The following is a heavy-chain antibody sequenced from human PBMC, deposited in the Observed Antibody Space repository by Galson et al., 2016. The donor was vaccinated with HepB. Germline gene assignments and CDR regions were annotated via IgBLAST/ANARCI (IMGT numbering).Heavy chain of an antibody. Sequence: SVKVSCKGSGGTLSRYAISWVRQATGQGLEWMGVIIPFSGKPTYAQKFRGRVAITADESATTVYMELSSLTFEDTALYYCASEMGVMVLGAPFDNWGQGTLVTASS. D-gene: IGHD3-10*01. J-gene: IGHJ4*02. CDR3: ASEMGVMVLGAPFDN. V-gene: IGHV1-69*13. CDR2: IIPFSGKP. CDR1: GGTLSRYA.